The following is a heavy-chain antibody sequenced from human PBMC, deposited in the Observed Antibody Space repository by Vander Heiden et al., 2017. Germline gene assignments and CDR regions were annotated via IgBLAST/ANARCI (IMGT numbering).Heavy chain of an antibody. J-gene: IGHJ4*02. CDR3: ARDQWTY. V-gene: IGHV3-21*06. CDR1: GCTFSTYT. Sequence: VQLVVSGGGLVKPGGSMRLACAAFGCTFSTYTMNWVRQAPGWGLEWLSSISSSSDYIYYADSVKGRFTISRDNAKNLLYLQMTSLRAEDTALYYCARDQWTYWGQGTLVTVSS. CDR2: ISSSSDYI. D-gene: IGHD2-8*01.